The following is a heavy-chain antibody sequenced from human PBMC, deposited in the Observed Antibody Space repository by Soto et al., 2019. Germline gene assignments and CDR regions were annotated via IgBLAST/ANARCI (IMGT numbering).Heavy chain of an antibody. CDR3: AREGSYSAYNFAHGIQLWSFDF. D-gene: IGHD5-12*01. J-gene: IGHJ4*02. CDR2: IFSSGST. Sequence: LSLTCTVSGGSINTFYWRWVRQPAGKGLEWIGRIFSSGSTSFNPSLESRVAMSVDTSKNHFSLNLSSVTAADMAVYYCAREGSYSAYNFAHGIQLWSFDFWGQGALVTVSS. V-gene: IGHV4-4*07. CDR1: GGSINTFY.